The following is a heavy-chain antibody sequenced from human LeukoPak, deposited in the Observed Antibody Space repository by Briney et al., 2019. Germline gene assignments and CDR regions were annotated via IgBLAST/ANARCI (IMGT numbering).Heavy chain of an antibody. CDR1: GFTFSNYA. D-gene: IGHD5-12*01. CDR2: ISYDGSNK. V-gene: IGHV3-30*04. J-gene: IGHJ6*03. CDR3: ARILATSYYYMDV. Sequence: GRSLRLSCAASGFTFSNYAMHWVRQAPGKGLEWVAVISYDGSNKFYADSVKGRFTISRDNSKNTLHLLMNSLRAEDTAVYYCARILATSYYYMDVWGKGTTVTVSS.